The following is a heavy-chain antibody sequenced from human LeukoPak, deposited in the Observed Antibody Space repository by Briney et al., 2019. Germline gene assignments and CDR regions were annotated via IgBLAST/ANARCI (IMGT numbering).Heavy chain of an antibody. J-gene: IGHJ3*02. V-gene: IGHV4-30-2*01. D-gene: IGHD2-15*01. Sequence: SQTLSLTCAVSGGSISSGGYSWSWIRQPPGKGLEWIGYIYHSGSTYYNPSLKSRVTISADRSKNQFSLKLSSVTAADTAVYYCARGGDIVVVVAARGAFDIWGQGTMVTVSS. CDR1: GGSISSGGYS. CDR3: ARGGDIVVVVAARGAFDI. CDR2: IYHSGST.